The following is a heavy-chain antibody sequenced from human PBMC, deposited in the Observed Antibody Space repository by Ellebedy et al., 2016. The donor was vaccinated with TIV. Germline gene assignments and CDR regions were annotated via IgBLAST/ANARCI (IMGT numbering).Heavy chain of an antibody. Sequence: ASVKVSXXVSGYTLTELSMHWVRQAPGKGLEWMGGFDPEDGETIYAQKFQGRVTMTEDTSTDTAYMELSSLRSEDTAVYYCATDQGDGDYYYGMDVWGQGTTVTVSS. CDR2: FDPEDGET. D-gene: IGHD3-16*01. J-gene: IGHJ6*02. CDR1: GYTLTELS. CDR3: ATDQGDGDYYYGMDV. V-gene: IGHV1-24*01.